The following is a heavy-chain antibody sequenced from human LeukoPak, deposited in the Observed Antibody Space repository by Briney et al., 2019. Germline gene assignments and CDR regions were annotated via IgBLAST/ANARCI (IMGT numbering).Heavy chain of an antibody. Sequence: PGGSLSLSCAASGFTFSSYWMHWVGQAPGKGLVWVSRINSDGSRTTYADSVKGRFTISRDNAKNTLHLQMNSLRAEDTAVYYCARDVQAGPGYWGQGTLVTVSS. J-gene: IGHJ4*02. CDR3: ARDVQAGPGY. V-gene: IGHV3-74*01. CDR2: INSDGSRT. D-gene: IGHD6-19*01. CDR1: GFTFSSYW.